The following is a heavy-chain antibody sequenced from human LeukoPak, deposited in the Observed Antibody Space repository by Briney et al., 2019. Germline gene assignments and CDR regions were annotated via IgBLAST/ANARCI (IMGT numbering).Heavy chain of an antibody. CDR1: GFTFSSYA. CDR3: AKTGPFYFDY. J-gene: IGHJ4*02. D-gene: IGHD1-1*01. V-gene: IGHV3-23*01. CDR2: ISISFDVT. Sequence: GESLRLSCAASGFTFSSYAMSWVRQAPGKGLEWVSTISISFDVTYYADSVKGRFTISRDNSKNTLYLQMNSLRAEDTAVYYCAKTGPFYFDYWGQGTLVTVSS.